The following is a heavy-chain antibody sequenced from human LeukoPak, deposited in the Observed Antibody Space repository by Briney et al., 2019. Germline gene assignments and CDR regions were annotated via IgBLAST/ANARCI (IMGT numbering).Heavy chain of an antibody. CDR2: ISGSGGST. CDR1: GFTFSSYA. V-gene: IGHV3-23*01. CDR3: AKRSGYSSSWYGDRGTWNDY. D-gene: IGHD6-13*01. J-gene: IGHJ4*02. Sequence: GGSLRLSCAASGFTFSSYAMSWVRQAPGKGLEWVSAISGSGGSTYYADSVEGRFTISRDNSKNTLYLQMNSLRAEDTAVYYCAKRSGYSSSWYGDRGTWNDYWGQGTLVTVSS.